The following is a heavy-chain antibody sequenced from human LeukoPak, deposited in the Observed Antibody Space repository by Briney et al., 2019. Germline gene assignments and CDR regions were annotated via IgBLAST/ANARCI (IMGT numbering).Heavy chain of an antibody. J-gene: IGHJ6*03. Sequence: ASVKVSCKASGYTFTSYGISWVRQAPGQGLEWMGIINPSGGSTSYAQKFQGRVTMTRDTSTSTVYMELSSLRSEDTAVYYCARAHSSGWYTYYYYMDVWGKGTTVTVSS. CDR3: ARAHSSGWYTYYYYMDV. CDR1: GYTFTSYG. V-gene: IGHV1-46*01. D-gene: IGHD6-19*01. CDR2: INPSGGST.